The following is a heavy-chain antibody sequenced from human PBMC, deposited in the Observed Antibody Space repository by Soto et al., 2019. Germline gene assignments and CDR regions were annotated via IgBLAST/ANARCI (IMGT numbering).Heavy chain of an antibody. Sequence: PSETLSLTCAVSGYSINSGHYWGWIRQPPGKGLEWIGNVYRSGRTYYNPSLESRVTISVDTSKNQFSLKLSSVTAADTAVYYCARGISSSSPHFDYWGQGTLVTVSS. CDR1: GYSINSGHY. J-gene: IGHJ4*02. CDR3: ARGISSSSPHFDY. V-gene: IGHV4-38-2*01. D-gene: IGHD6-6*01. CDR2: VYRSGRT.